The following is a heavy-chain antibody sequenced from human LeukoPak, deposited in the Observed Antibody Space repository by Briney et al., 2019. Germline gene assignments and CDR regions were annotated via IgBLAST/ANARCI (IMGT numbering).Heavy chain of an antibody. V-gene: IGHV4-39*01. D-gene: IGHD3-9*01. Sequence: SETLSLTCAVSGGSISSSHHYWAWIRQPPGKGLEWIGSIYSSGSTYYNPSLRTRVTISVDTSKNQFSLKLSSVTAADTAVYYCARVIRPTGYYSNPKSGSFDFWGQGTLVTVSS. CDR2: IYSSGST. CDR3: ARVIRPTGYYSNPKSGSFDF. CDR1: GGSISSSHHY. J-gene: IGHJ4*02.